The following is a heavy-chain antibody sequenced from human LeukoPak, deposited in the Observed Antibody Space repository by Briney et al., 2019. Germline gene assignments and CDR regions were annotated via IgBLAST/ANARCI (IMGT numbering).Heavy chain of an antibody. J-gene: IGHJ4*02. D-gene: IGHD3-10*01. CDR3: AKSKPYYYGSGSYYKNPFDD. CDR2: ISGSGGST. V-gene: IGHV3-23*01. CDR1: GFTFSSDA. Sequence: PGGSLRLSCAASGFTFSSDAMSWVRQAPGKGLEWVSAISGSGGSTYYADSVKGRFTISRDNSKNTLYLQMNSLRAEDTALYYCAKSKPYYYGSGSYYKNPFDDWGQGTLVTVSS.